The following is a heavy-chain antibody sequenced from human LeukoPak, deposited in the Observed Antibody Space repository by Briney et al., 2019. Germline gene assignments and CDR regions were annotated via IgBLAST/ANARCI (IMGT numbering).Heavy chain of an antibody. CDR2: FSGSGGRT. CDR3: AKDTIDLLWFVESFMEGWFDA. D-gene: IGHD3-10*01. V-gene: IGHV3-23*01. Sequence: GGSLRLSCGAYVFPFSSYAMSWVRQAPGKGLECISGFSGSGGRTYYADSEKRRFTISRHNSKNTLYLQMNSLRAEYTAVYYCAKDTIDLLWFVESFMEGWFDAWRQGRLVT. CDR1: VFPFSSYA. J-gene: IGHJ5*02.